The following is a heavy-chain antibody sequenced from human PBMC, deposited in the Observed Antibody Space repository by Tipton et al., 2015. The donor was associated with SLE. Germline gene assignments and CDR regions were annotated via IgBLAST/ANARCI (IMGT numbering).Heavy chain of an antibody. CDR2: IYYSGST. D-gene: IGHD2-2*03. CDR1: GGSISSSSYS. V-gene: IGHV4-39*07. J-gene: IGHJ4*02. Sequence: TLSLTCTVSGGSISSSSYSWGWIRQPPGKGLEWIGSIYYSGSTYYNPSLKSRVTISVDTSKNQFSLKLSSVTAADTAVYYCARDWGGYCSSTSCLGGFDYWGQGTLVTVSS. CDR3: ARDWGGYCSSTSCLGGFDY.